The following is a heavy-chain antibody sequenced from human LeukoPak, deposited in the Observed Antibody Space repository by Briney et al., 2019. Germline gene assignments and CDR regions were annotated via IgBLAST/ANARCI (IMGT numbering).Heavy chain of an antibody. CDR3: ARDHDGYSSGWQHAFDI. CDR1: GGSISSGSYY. Sequence: SQTLSLTCTVSGGSISSGSYYWSWIRQPTGKGLEWIGRIYTSGSTNYNPSLKSRVTISVDTSKNQFSLKLSSVTAADTAVYYCARDHDGYSSGWQHAFDIWGQGTMVTVSS. CDR2: IYTSGST. V-gene: IGHV4-61*02. D-gene: IGHD6-19*01. J-gene: IGHJ3*02.